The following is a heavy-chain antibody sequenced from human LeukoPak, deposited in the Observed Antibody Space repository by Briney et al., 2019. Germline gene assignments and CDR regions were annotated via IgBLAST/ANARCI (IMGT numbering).Heavy chain of an antibody. V-gene: IGHV1-46*01. Sequence: ASVKVSCKASGYTFTSYYMHWVRQAPGRGLEWMGIINPSGGSTSYAQKFQGRVTMTRDTSTSTVYMELSSLRSEDTAVYYCARDTAVVRGRLVHRRSHYFDYWGQGTLVTVSS. CDR1: GYTFTSYY. J-gene: IGHJ4*02. D-gene: IGHD6-19*01. CDR2: INPSGGST. CDR3: ARDTAVVRGRLVHRRSHYFDY.